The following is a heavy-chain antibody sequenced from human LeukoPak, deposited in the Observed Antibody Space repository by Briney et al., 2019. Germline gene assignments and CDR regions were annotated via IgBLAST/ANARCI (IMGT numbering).Heavy chain of an antibody. Sequence: GGSLRLSCAASGFTFSSYAMSWVRQAPGKGLEWISAISGSGGSTYYADSVKGRFTISRDNSKNTLYLQMNSLRAEDTAVYHCASGSSGWYGEIWGQGTLVTVSS. V-gene: IGHV3-23*01. CDR3: ASGSSGWYGEI. CDR2: ISGSGGST. D-gene: IGHD6-19*01. J-gene: IGHJ4*02. CDR1: GFTFSSYA.